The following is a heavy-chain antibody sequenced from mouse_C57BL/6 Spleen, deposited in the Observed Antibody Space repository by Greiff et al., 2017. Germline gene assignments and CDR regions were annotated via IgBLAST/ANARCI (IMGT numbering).Heavy chain of an antibody. J-gene: IGHJ4*01. Sequence: QVQLQQPGAELVKPGASVKLSCKASGYTLTSYWMHWVKQRPGQGLEWIGMIHPNSGSTNYNEKFKSKATLTVDKSSSTAYMQLSSLTSEDSAVYYCARGDIYSWPMDYWGQGTSVTVSS. CDR1: GYTLTSYW. D-gene: IGHD2-1*01. CDR2: IHPNSGST. CDR3: ARGDIYSWPMDY. V-gene: IGHV1-64*01.